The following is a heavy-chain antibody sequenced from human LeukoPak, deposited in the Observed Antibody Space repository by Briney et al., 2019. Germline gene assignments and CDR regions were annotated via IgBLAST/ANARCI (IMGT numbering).Heavy chain of an antibody. CDR2: LYYSGST. CDR1: GGSISSYN. Sequence: SETLSLTCSVSGGSISSYNWSWIRQPPGKGLEWIGYLYYSGSTNSNPSLKSRVTMSVDTSKNQFSLKLRSVTAADTAVYYCARGGSGISNAFDIWGQGTMVTVSS. D-gene: IGHD3-10*01. J-gene: IGHJ3*02. V-gene: IGHV4-59*01. CDR3: ARGGSGISNAFDI.